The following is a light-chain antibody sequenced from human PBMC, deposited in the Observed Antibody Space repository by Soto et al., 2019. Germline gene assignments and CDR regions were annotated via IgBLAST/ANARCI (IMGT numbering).Light chain of an antibody. J-gene: IGKJ2*01. Sequence: DIQMTQSPSSLYVSVGDRVTITCRASQGIRNYLAWYQQKPGKVPKLLIYTASTLQSGVPSRFSGSGSGTDFTLTISSLQPEDVATYYCQKYSGPPYTFGQGTKLEIK. V-gene: IGKV1-27*01. CDR3: QKYSGPPYT. CDR2: TAS. CDR1: QGIRNY.